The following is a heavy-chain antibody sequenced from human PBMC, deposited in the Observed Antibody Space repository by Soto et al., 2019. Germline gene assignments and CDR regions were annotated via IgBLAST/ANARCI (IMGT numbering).Heavy chain of an antibody. CDR3: AKDRNPLMTRSLVDY. Sequence: GGSLRLSCAASGFTFDDYAMHWVRQAPGKGLEWVSGISWNSGSIGYADSVKGRFTISRDNAKNSLYLQMNSLRAEDTALYYCAKDRNPLMTRSLVDYWGQGTLVTVSS. CDR2: ISWNSGSI. V-gene: IGHV3-9*01. J-gene: IGHJ4*02. D-gene: IGHD2-21*02. CDR1: GFTFDDYA.